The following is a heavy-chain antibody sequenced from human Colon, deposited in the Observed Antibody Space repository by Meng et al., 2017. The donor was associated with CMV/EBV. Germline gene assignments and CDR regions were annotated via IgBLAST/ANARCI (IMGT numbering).Heavy chain of an antibody. V-gene: IGHV3-23*01. J-gene: IGHJ4*02. CDR1: GFNFRNSA. Sequence: GGSLRLSCAASGFNFRNSAMSWVRQAPGKGLEWVSGISGGATSTYYADSVKGRFTISRDTPKNTLFLQLNSLRAEDTAVYYGARGVIAVGQRHYFDVWGQGTLVTVSS. CDR3: ARGVIAVGQRHYFDV. CDR2: ISGGATST. D-gene: IGHD6-19*01.